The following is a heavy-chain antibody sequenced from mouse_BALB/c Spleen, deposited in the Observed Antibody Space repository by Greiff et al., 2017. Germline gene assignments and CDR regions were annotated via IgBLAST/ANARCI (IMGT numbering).Heavy chain of an antibody. CDR3: ARREYGYDWDAMDY. Sequence: EVQLQESGPGLVKPSQSLSLTCTVTGYSITSDYAWNWIRQFPGNKLEWMGYISYSGSTSYNPSLKSRISITRDTSKNQFFLQLNSVTTEDTATYYCARREYGYDWDAMDYWGQGTSVTVSS. D-gene: IGHD2-2*01. CDR2: ISYSGST. V-gene: IGHV3-2*02. CDR1: GYSITSDYA. J-gene: IGHJ4*01.